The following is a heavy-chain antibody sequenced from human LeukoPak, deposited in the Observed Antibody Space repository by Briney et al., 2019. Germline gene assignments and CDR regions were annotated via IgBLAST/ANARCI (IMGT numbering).Heavy chain of an antibody. CDR3: ARDRTDYYDSRGYFPNWFDP. J-gene: IGHJ5*02. D-gene: IGHD3-22*01. Sequence: ASVKVSCKASGYTFAAHYIHWGRQAPGQGLEWMGLSTPNSGVTKYAQKFQGRVRMTWDTSISTAYMEMYSLTSDDTPVYYCARDRTDYYDSRGYFPNWFDPWGQGTLVTVSS. V-gene: IGHV1-2*02. CDR2: STPNSGVT. CDR1: GYTFAAHY.